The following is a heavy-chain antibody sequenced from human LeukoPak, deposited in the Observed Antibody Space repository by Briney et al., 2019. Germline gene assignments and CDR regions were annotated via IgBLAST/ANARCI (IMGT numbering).Heavy chain of an antibody. CDR1: GGSISSSSYY. V-gene: IGHV4-39*01. Sequence: PSETLSLTCTVSGGSISSSSYYWGWIRQPPGKGLEWIGSIYYSGSTYYNPSLKSRVTISVDTSKNQFSLKLSSVTAADTAVYYCARQRLLWFRGRNGEFYYRGQGTLVTVSS. CDR2: IYYSGST. CDR3: ARQRLLWFRGRNGEFYY. J-gene: IGHJ4*02. D-gene: IGHD3-10*01.